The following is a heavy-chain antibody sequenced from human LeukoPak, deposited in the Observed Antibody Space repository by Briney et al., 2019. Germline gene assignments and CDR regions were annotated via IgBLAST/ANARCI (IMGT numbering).Heavy chain of an antibody. V-gene: IGHV1-69*06. CDR2: IIPIFGTA. D-gene: IGHD3-10*01. CDR1: GGTFSSYA. Sequence: ASVKVSCKASGGTFSSYAISWVRQAPGQGLEWMGGIIPIFGTANYAQKFQGRVTITADKSTSTAYMELSSLRSEDTAVYYCARGIIMFRGLITVDYYYYMDVWGKGTTVTVSS. CDR3: ARGIIMFRGLITVDYYYYMDV. J-gene: IGHJ6*03.